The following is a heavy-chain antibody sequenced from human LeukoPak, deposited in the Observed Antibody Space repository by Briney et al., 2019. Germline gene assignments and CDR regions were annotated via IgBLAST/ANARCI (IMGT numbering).Heavy chain of an antibody. Sequence: PSETLSLTCTVSGGSISSSSYYWGWIRQPPGKGLEWIGSIYYSGGTSYNPSLKSRVTISVDTFKNQFSLKLSSVTAADTAVYYCARQSCVSCQWFGPNPNDSYNWFDPWGQGTLVTVSS. V-gene: IGHV4-39*01. CDR2: IYYSGGT. CDR1: GGSISSSSYY. CDR3: ARQSCVSCQWFGPNPNDSYNWFDP. D-gene: IGHD3-10*01. J-gene: IGHJ5*02.